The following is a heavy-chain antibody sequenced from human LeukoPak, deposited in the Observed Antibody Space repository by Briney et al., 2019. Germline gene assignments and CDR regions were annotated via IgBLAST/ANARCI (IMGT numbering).Heavy chain of an antibody. D-gene: IGHD1-26*01. CDR1: GFTFSDYS. V-gene: IGHV3-21*01. CDR3: VREAAATLFDY. CDR2: ISSSSHYI. J-gene: IGHJ4*02. Sequence: GGSLRLSCAASGFTFSDYSMNWVRQAPGKGLEWVSSISSSSHYIYYADSVKGRFSISRDNTQNSLSLQMSSLKAEDTAVYYCVREAAATLFDYWGQGTLVTVSS.